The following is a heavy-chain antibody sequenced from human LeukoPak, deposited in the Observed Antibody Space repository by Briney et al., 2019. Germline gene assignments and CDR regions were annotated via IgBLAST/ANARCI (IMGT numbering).Heavy chain of an antibody. CDR3: ARDCTSFSCPLFDY. V-gene: IGHV4-4*07. J-gene: IGHJ4*02. Sequence: SETLSLTCTVPGGSISSHYWSWIRQPAGKGLEWIGRIYTGGSTNYNPSLGSRVTMSIDTSKNQFSLQLSSVTAADTAVYYCARDCTSFSCPLFDYWGQGTLVTVSS. CDR2: IYTGGST. D-gene: IGHD2-2*01. CDR1: GGSISSHY.